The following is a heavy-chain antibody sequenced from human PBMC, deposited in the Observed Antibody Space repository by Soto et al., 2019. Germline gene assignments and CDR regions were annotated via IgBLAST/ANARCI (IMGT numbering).Heavy chain of an antibody. CDR1: GFTFSSYS. Sequence: EVQLVESGGGLVQPGGSLRLSCAASGFTFSSYSMNWVRQAPGKGLEWVSYISSSSTIYYADSVKGRFTISRDNAKNSLYLQMSSLRDEDTAVYYCACSSSWLNWFDPWGQGTLVTVSS. CDR2: ISSSSTI. D-gene: IGHD6-13*01. CDR3: ACSSSWLNWFDP. V-gene: IGHV3-48*02. J-gene: IGHJ5*02.